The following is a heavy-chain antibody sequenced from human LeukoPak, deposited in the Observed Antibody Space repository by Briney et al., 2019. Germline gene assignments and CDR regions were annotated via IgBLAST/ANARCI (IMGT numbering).Heavy chain of an antibody. CDR1: GGTFSSYA. V-gene: IGHV1-69*13. J-gene: IGHJ5*02. CDR2: IIPIFGAA. CDR3: ARGGSSITIFGVVRSNWFDP. Sequence: SVKVSCKASGGTFSSYAISWVRQAPGQGLGWMGGIIPIFGAANYAQKFQGRVTITADESTSTAYMELSSLRSEDTAVYYCARGGSSITIFGVVRSNWFDPWGQGTLVTVSS. D-gene: IGHD3-3*01.